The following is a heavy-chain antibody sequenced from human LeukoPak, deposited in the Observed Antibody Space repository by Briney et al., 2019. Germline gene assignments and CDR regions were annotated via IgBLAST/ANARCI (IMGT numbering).Heavy chain of an antibody. CDR3: ARDPGNDKAFDI. V-gene: IGHV4-39*07. J-gene: IGHJ3*02. CDR1: GGSINNSSYY. D-gene: IGHD1-1*01. Sequence: SETLSLTCTVSGGSINNSSYYWGWIRQPPGKGLEWIGSIYYSGSTYYNPSLKSRVTISVDTSKNQFSLKLSSVTAADTAVYYCARDPGNDKAFDIWGQGTMVTVSS. CDR2: IYYSGST.